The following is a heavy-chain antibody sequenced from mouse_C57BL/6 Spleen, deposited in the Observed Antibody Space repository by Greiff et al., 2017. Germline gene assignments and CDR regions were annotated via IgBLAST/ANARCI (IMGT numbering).Heavy chain of an antibody. CDR1: GYTFTDYN. V-gene: IGHV1-18*01. CDR2: INPNNGGT. Sequence: VQLKESGPELVKPGASVKIPCKASGYTFTDYNMDWVKQSHGKSLEWIGDINPNNGGTIYNQKFKGKATLTVDKSSSTAYMELRSLTSEDTAVYYCARGDYDYDWFAYWGQGTLVTVSA. CDR3: ARGDYDYDWFAY. J-gene: IGHJ3*01. D-gene: IGHD2-4*01.